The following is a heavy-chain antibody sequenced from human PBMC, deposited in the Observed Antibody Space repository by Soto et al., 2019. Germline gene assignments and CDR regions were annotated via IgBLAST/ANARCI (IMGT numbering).Heavy chain of an antibody. V-gene: IGHV3-15*01. D-gene: IGHD4-17*01. CDR3: TTARGTYGAEYFQH. CDR2: LNSKTHGGTT. Sequence: GGSLRLSCAASGFTFNNACMSWVRQAPGKGPEWVGRLNSKTHGGTTDYAAPVKGRFTISRDDSKHTLYLQMNSLKTEDTAVYYCTTARGTYGAEYFQHWGQGTLVTVSS. J-gene: IGHJ1*01. CDR1: GFTFNNAC.